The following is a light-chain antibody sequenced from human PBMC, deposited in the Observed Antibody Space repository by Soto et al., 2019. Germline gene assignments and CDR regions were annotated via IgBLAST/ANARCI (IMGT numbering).Light chain of an antibody. Sequence: EIVLTQSPGTLSFSPGERATLSCRASQSVSSNLAWYQQKPGQAPRLLIYDASTRATGIPARFSGSGSGTEFTLTISSLQSEDFAVYYCQQYYDWPITFGQGTRLEIK. CDR3: QQYYDWPIT. V-gene: IGKV3-15*01. CDR1: QSVSSN. J-gene: IGKJ5*01. CDR2: DAS.